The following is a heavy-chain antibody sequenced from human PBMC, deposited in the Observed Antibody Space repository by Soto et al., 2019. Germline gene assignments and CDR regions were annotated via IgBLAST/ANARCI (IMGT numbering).Heavy chain of an antibody. Sequence: GAAVKVSCKASGYTFTSCGISWVRQAPGQGLEWMGWISAYNGNTNYAQKLQGRVTMTTDTSTSTAYMELRSLRSDDTAVYYCARQRRSYYDFWSDATDYWGQGTLVTVSS. CDR1: GYTFTSCG. J-gene: IGHJ4*02. V-gene: IGHV1-18*01. CDR2: ISAYNGNT. D-gene: IGHD3-3*01. CDR3: ARQRRSYYDFWSDATDY.